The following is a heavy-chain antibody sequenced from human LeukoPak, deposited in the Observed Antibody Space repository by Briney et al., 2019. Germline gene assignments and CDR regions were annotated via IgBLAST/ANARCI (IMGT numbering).Heavy chain of an antibody. J-gene: IGHJ4*02. CDR3: VRDSSGTY. Sequence: GGSLRLSCAASGFTFSHYWMQWVRQAPGKGLVWVSRSNSDGSSTTYADSVKGRFTVSRDNAKNTLYLQMNSLRAEDTAVYYCVRDSSGTYWGQGTLVTVSS. CDR2: SNSDGSST. D-gene: IGHD6-6*01. V-gene: IGHV3-74*01. CDR1: GFTFSHYW.